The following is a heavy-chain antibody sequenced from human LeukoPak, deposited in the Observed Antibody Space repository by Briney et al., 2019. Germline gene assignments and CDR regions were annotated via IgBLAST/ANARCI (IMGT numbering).Heavy chain of an antibody. D-gene: IGHD3-22*01. CDR2: ISGSSSYI. V-gene: IGHV3-21*01. Sequence: GGSLRLSCAASGFTFSSYSMNWVRQAPGKGLEWVSFISGSSSYIYYADSVRGRFSISRDNAKNSLYLQMNSLRAEDTAVYYCAKDRFIVVVPGAFDYWGQGTLVTVSS. J-gene: IGHJ4*02. CDR1: GFTFSSYS. CDR3: AKDRFIVVVPGAFDY.